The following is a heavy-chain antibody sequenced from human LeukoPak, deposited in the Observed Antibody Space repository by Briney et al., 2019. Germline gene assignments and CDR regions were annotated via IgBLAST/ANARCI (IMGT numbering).Heavy chain of an antibody. CDR2: IYYSGIT. Sequence: PSETLSLTCTVSGGSISGYYWSWIRQTPGKGLEWIGYIYYSGITNYNPSLKSRVTSSVDTPKNQFSLNLSSVTAADTAVYYCARISGGYYQDAFDIWGQGTMVTVSS. D-gene: IGHD1-26*01. CDR1: GGSISGYY. J-gene: IGHJ3*02. CDR3: ARISGGYYQDAFDI. V-gene: IGHV4-59*01.